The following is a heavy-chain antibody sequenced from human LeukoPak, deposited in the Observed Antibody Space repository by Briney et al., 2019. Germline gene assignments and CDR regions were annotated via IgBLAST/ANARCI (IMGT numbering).Heavy chain of an antibody. CDR2: MSSSGRII. V-gene: IGHV3-48*04. J-gene: IGHJ4*02. CDR1: GFTFGSYS. CDR3: ARDDYSSSWYYFDY. Sequence: GGSLRLSCAASGFTFGSYSMNWVRQAPGKGLEWLSYMSSSGRIIYYADSVKGRFTISRDNAKNSLYLQMNSLRAEDTAVYYCARDDYSSSWYYFDYWGQGTLVIVSS. D-gene: IGHD6-13*01.